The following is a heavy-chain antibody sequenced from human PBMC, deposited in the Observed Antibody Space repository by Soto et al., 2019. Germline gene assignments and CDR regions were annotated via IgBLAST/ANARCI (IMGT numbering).Heavy chain of an antibody. J-gene: IGHJ6*02. CDR3: AQSVNYYYYYGMDV. CDR2: IYWNDDK. Sequence: SGPTLVNPTQTLTLTCTFSGFSLSTSGVGVGWIRQPPGKALEWLALIYWNDDKRYSPSLKSRLTITKDTSKNQEVLTMTNMDPVDTATYYCAQSVNYYYYYGMDVWGQGTTVTVSS. CDR1: GFSLSTSGVG. V-gene: IGHV2-5*01.